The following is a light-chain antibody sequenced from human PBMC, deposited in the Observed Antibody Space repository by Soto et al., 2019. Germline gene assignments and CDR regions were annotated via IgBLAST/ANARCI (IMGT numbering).Light chain of an antibody. CDR1: SSDIGGYDY. V-gene: IGLV2-14*01. CDR2: DVS. CDR3: TSNSRSSTHVI. Sequence: QSALTQPASVSGSPGQSITLSCTGTSSDIGGYDYVSWYQRHPGKAPKLMIYDVSNRHSGVSNRFSGSKSGNTASLNISGHQAEDEADYYCTSNSRSSTHVIFGGGTKLTVL. J-gene: IGLJ2*01.